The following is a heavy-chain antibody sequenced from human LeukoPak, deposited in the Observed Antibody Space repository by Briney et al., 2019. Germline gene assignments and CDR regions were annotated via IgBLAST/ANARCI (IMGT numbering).Heavy chain of an antibody. CDR3: ARGFGPKHGVYNFDY. V-gene: IGHV6-1*01. J-gene: IGHJ4*02. D-gene: IGHD2-8*01. CDR2: TFYRSKWSN. CDR1: GDIVSSNSAA. Sequence: SQTLSLTCAISGDIVSSNSAAWNWIRQSPSRGLEWLGRTFYRSKWSNEYAVSVKSRITINPDTSKNQFSLQLKSVTPEDTAVYYCARGFGPKHGVYNFDYWGQGTLVTVSA.